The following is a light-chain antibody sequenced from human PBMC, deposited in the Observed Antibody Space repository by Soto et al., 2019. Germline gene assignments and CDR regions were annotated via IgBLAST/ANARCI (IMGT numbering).Light chain of an antibody. J-gene: IGKJ5*01. CDR1: QSVSSY. V-gene: IGKV3-11*01. Sequence: EIVLTQSPATLSLSPGERATLSCRASQSVSSYLAWYQQKPGQAPRLLIYDASNRATGIPARFSGSGSGTDFTLTISSLDPEDFAVYYCQQLTFGKGTRLEIK. CDR3: QQLT. CDR2: DAS.